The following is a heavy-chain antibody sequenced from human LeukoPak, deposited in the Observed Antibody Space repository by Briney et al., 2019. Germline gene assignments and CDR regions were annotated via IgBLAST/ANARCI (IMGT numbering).Heavy chain of an antibody. Sequence: PGGSLRLSCTASGFTFSTHAMTWVRQAPGKGLEWVSTIRASGDRTYYAESVKGRFTMSGDKSKNTLYLQMSNLRAEDTAVYHCAVLAVPAVGYWGQGTLVIVSS. CDR2: IRASGDRT. CDR1: GFTFSTHA. V-gene: IGHV3-23*01. CDR3: AVLAVPAVGY. J-gene: IGHJ4*02. D-gene: IGHD2-15*01.